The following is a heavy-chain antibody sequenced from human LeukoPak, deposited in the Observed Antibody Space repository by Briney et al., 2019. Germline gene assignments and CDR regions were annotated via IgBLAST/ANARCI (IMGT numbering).Heavy chain of an antibody. V-gene: IGHV3-49*04. CDR1: GFTFNSAW. J-gene: IGHJ4*02. Sequence: GGSLRLSCAGSGFTFNSAWMTWVRQAPGKGLEWVGFIRSKAYGGTTEYAASVKGRFTISRDDSKSIAYLQMNSLKTEDTAVYYCTRQRHTFDYWGQGTLVTVSS. CDR2: IRSKAYGGTT. CDR3: TRQRHTFDY.